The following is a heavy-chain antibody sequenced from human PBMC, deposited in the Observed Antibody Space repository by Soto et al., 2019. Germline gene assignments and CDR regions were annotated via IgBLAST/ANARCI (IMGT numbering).Heavy chain of an antibody. V-gene: IGHV1-2*02. CDR2: INPNSGGT. CDR3: AGTIAVAGTCPNADYYGMDV. CDR1: GYTFTCCY. J-gene: IGHJ6*02. Sequence: ASVKVSCKASGYTFTCCYMHWVRQAPGQGLEWMGWINPNSGGTNYAQKFQGRVTMTRDTYISTAYMELSRLRSDDTAVYYCAGTIAVAGTCPNADYYGMDVWGQGTTVTVSS. D-gene: IGHD6-19*01.